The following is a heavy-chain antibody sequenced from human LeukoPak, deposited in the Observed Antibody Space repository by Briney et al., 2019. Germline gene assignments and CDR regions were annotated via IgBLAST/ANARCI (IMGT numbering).Heavy chain of an antibody. Sequence: GGSLRLSCAASGFTFSSYSMNWVRQAPGKGLEWVSSISSSSSYIYYADSVKGRFTISRDNAKNSLYLQMNSLRAEDTALYYCAKGTAVAGTPFDYWGQGTLVTVSS. CDR1: GFTFSSYS. J-gene: IGHJ4*02. V-gene: IGHV3-21*04. CDR2: ISSSSSYI. D-gene: IGHD6-19*01. CDR3: AKGTAVAGTPFDY.